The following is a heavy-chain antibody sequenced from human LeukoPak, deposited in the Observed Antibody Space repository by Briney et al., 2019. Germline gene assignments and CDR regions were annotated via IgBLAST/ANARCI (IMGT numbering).Heavy chain of an antibody. CDR2: ISYDGSNK. V-gene: IGHV3-30-3*01. CDR3: ARASRLMITFGGVIY. CDR1: GFTFSSYA. J-gene: IGHJ4*02. Sequence: GRSLRLSCAASGFTFSSYAMHWVRQAPGKGLEWVAVISYDGSNKYYADSVKGRFTISRDNSENTLYLQMNSLRAEDTAVYYCARASRLMITFGGVIYWGQGTLVTVSS. D-gene: IGHD3-16*01.